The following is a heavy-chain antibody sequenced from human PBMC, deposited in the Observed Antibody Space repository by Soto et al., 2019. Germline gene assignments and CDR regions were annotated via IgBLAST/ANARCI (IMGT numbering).Heavy chain of an antibody. V-gene: IGHV4-59*08. Sequence: PSETLSLTCTVSGASISSYFWSWIRQPPGKGLEWIGYIYYGGSINYNPSLKSRVTISVDTSKNQFSLKLSSVTAADTAVYYFARLLNWNCSGGSCYPYWFDPWGQGTLVTVSS. J-gene: IGHJ5*02. CDR1: GASISSYF. CDR3: ARLLNWNCSGGSCYPYWFDP. CDR2: IYYGGSI. D-gene: IGHD2-15*01.